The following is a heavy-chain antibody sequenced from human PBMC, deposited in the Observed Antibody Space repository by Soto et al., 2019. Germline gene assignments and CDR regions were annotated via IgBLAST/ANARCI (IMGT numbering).Heavy chain of an antibody. CDR1: GYTFTSYG. J-gene: IGHJ5*02. CDR2: ISAYNGNT. CDR3: ARFSTFTYYYDSSGYNNWFDP. V-gene: IGHV1-18*01. Sequence: ASVKVSCEASGYTFTSYGISWVRQAPGQGLEWMGWISAYNGNTNYAQKLQGRVTMTTDTSTSTAYMELRSLRSDDTAVYYCARFSTFTYYYDSSGYNNWFDPWGQGTLVTVSS. D-gene: IGHD3-22*01.